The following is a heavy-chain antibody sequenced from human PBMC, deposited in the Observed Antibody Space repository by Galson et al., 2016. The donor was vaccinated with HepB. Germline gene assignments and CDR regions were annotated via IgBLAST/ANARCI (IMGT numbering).Heavy chain of an antibody. J-gene: IGHJ3*01. Sequence: SLRLSCAASGFNFRNYAMHWVRQAPGKGLEFVSAIGFDGTSLFYADSVAGRFIISRDSSKNTVFFQMSSLRVDDTAVYYCVKGQQLVYDAFDFWGRGTMVTVSS. D-gene: IGHD6-13*01. V-gene: IGHV3-64*05. CDR1: GFNFRNYA. CDR3: VKGQQLVYDAFDF. CDR2: IGFDGTSL.